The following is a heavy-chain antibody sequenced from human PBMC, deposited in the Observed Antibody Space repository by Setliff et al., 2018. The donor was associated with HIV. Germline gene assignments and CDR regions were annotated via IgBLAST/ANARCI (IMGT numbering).Heavy chain of an antibody. J-gene: IGHJ6*03. Sequence: SETLSLTCNVSGGSISGYYWSWIRQSPGKGLEWIGYIYYSGSTNYNPSLKSRVTISVDTSKNQFSLKLTSVTAADTAVYYCARGVGGYSARKDRELNYYFYIDVWDKGTTVTVSS. CDR1: GGSISGYY. V-gene: IGHV4-59*12. CDR2: IYYSGST. CDR3: ARGVGGYSARKDRELNYYFYIDV. D-gene: IGHD3-16*01.